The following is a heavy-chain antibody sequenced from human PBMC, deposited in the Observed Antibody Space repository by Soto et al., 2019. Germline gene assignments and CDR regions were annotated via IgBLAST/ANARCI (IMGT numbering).Heavy chain of an antibody. Sequence: QVQMQESGPGLVKPSQTLSLTCTVSGGSISSGGYYWRWIRQHPGKGLEWIGYIYYSGSTYYNPSLKSEVTISVDTSKNQFSLKLSSVTTADTAVYYCACRDGYDLWYFDLWGRGTLVTVSS. CDR2: IYYSGST. CDR3: ACRDGYDLWYFDL. CDR1: GGSISSGGYY. V-gene: IGHV4-31*01. D-gene: IGHD5-12*01. J-gene: IGHJ2*01.